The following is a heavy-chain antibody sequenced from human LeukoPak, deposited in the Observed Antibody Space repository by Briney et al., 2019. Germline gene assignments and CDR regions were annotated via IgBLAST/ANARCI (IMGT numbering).Heavy chain of an antibody. V-gene: IGHV1-24*01. J-gene: IGHJ4*02. Sequence: ASVKVSCKVSGYTLTELSMHWVRQAPGKGLEWMGGFDPEDGETIYAQKFQCRVTMTEDTSTDTAYMELSSLRSEDTAVYYCATTSPLGYCSGGSCYYFDYWGQGTLVTVSS. D-gene: IGHD2-15*01. CDR2: FDPEDGET. CDR1: GYTLTELS. CDR3: ATTSPLGYCSGGSCYYFDY.